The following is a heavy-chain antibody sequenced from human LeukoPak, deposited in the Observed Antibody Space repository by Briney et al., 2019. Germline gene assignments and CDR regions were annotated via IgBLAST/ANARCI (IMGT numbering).Heavy chain of an antibody. V-gene: IGHV3-23*01. Sequence: PGGSLRLSCAASRFTFSSFAMTWVRQAPVNGLAWVSSISNGGGSTYYADSVRGRFTISRDNSKNTVYLQMNSLRGEDTAVYYCAKAVAPGGRRFYYWGHGTLVSVSS. CDR1: RFTFSSFA. J-gene: IGHJ4*01. CDR2: ISNGGGST. D-gene: IGHD6-13*01. CDR3: AKAVAPGGRRFYY.